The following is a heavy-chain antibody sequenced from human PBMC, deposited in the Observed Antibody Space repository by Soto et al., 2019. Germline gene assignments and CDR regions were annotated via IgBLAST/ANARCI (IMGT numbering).Heavy chain of an antibody. CDR2: ISTYNGNT. CDR1: GYTFTSYG. Sequence: QVQLVQSGAEVKKPGASVKVSCKASGYTFTSYGISWVRQAPGHGPEWMGRISTYNGNTNYVQKRQGRGTMTTDTASNTADLERRSLRYDDTAVYYCARDPGYSTTWHQAFDIWGQGTMVTVSS. V-gene: IGHV1-18*01. CDR3: ARDPGYSTTWHQAFDI. D-gene: IGHD6-13*01. J-gene: IGHJ3*02.